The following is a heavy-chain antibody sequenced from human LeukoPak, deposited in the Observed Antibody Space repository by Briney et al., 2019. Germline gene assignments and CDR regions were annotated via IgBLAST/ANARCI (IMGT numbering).Heavy chain of an antibody. CDR1: GFTFSSYG. V-gene: IGHV3-23*01. D-gene: IGHD1-7*01. Sequence: GGSLRLSCAASGFTFSSYGMHWVRQAPGQGLEWVSSISGSDDNTYYADSVKGRFTISRDNSKNTLYLQMNSLRAEDTAVYYCAKGAGTTFRFRTYSYFCRMDVWGKGTTVTVSS. CDR3: AKGAGTTFRFRTYSYFCRMDV. CDR2: ISGSDDNT. J-gene: IGHJ6*04.